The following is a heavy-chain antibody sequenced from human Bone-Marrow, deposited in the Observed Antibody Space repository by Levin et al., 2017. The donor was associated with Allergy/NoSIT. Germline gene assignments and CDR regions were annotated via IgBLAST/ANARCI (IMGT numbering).Heavy chain of an antibody. CDR3: ARNSYYGDYYFDY. CDR1: GFTFSDYY. V-gene: IGHV3-11*03. Sequence: RSGGSLRLSCAASGFTFSDYYMSWIRQAPGKGLEWLSYISSSGDYTNYADSVKGRFTISRDNAKNSLYLQIDSLRAGDTAVYYCARNSYYGDYYFDYWGQGTLVTVSS. D-gene: IGHD4-17*01. J-gene: IGHJ4*02. CDR2: ISSSGDYT.